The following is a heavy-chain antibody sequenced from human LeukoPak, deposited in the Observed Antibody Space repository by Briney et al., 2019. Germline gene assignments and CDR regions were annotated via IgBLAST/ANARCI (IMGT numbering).Heavy chain of an antibody. CDR3: ARVPYGDYLDAFDI. J-gene: IGHJ3*02. D-gene: IGHD4-17*01. CDR2: ISYDGSNK. CDR1: GFTFSSYA. Sequence: GGSLRLSCAASGFTFSSYAMHWVRQAPGKGLEWVAVISYDGSNKYYADSVKGRFTISRDNSKNTLYLQMNSLRAEDTAVYYCARVPYGDYLDAFDIWGQGTMVTVSS. V-gene: IGHV3-30-3*01.